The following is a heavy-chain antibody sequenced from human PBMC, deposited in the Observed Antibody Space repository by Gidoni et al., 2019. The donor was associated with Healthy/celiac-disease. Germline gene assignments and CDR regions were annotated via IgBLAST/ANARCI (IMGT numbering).Heavy chain of an antibody. Sequence: QVQLQQWGAGLLKPSETLSLTCAVYGGSFSGYYWSWIRQPPGKGLEWIGEITHSGSTNYNPSLKRRVTISVDTSKNQFSLKLSSVTAADTAVYYCARITGYSSTPYYGMDVWGKGTTVTVSS. J-gene: IGHJ6*04. CDR2: ITHSGST. V-gene: IGHV4-34*01. CDR3: ARITGYSSTPYYGMDV. D-gene: IGHD6-13*01. CDR1: GGSFSGYY.